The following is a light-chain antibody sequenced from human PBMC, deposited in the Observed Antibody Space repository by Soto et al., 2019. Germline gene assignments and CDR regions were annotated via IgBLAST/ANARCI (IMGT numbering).Light chain of an antibody. J-gene: IGLJ1*01. CDR3: TSSTSGSLYV. CDR1: SSDVGGYNY. Sequence: QPLLTQAASGSGSPRQTITISCTGTSSDVGGYNYVSWYQQFPGKVRKLLIYNVSNRPSGVSNRFSGSKSGNTASLTISGLQAEDEADYFCTSSTSGSLYVFGTGTKVTVL. CDR2: NVS. V-gene: IGLV2-14*01.